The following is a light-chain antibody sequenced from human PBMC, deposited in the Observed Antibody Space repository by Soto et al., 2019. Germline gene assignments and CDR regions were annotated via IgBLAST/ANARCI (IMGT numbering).Light chain of an antibody. J-gene: IGKJ2*01. Sequence: DIQMTQSPSSLSASIGDRVSITCRASQPISTSLNWFQQKPVKVPELLIHTASPLASGVPSRFTSTGSGTDFTLTISGLQPEDFATYYCQQSYNTPRYTFGQGTKVEIK. V-gene: IGKV1-39*01. CDR1: QPISTS. CDR2: TAS. CDR3: QQSYNTPRYT.